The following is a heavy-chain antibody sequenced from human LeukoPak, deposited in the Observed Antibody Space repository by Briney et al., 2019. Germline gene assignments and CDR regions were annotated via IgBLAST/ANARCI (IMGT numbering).Heavy chain of an antibody. J-gene: IGHJ4*02. V-gene: IGHV4-34*01. CDR1: GGSFSGYY. Sequence: SKTLSLTCAVYGGSFSGYYWSWIRQPPGKGLEWIGEINHSGSTNYNPSLKSRVTISVDTSKNQFSLKLSSVTAADTAVYYCARQERGVIISGIDYWGQGTLVTVSS. CDR3: ARQERGVIISGIDY. D-gene: IGHD3-10*01. CDR2: INHSGST.